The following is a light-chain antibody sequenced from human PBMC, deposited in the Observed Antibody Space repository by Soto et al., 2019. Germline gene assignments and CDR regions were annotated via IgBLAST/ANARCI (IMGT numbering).Light chain of an antibody. Sequence: QSALTQPASVSGSPGQSITISCTGTSSDAGGYNYVSWYQQYPGKAPKLMIYDVSNRPSGVSNRFSGSKSDNTASLTISGLQAEDEADYYCSSYTSSSTPDVFGTGTKLTVL. CDR1: SSDAGGYNY. CDR3: SSYTSSSTPDV. J-gene: IGLJ1*01. V-gene: IGLV2-14*01. CDR2: DVS.